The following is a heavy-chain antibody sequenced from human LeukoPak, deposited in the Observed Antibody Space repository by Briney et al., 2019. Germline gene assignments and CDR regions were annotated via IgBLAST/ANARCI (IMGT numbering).Heavy chain of an antibody. J-gene: IGHJ4*02. CDR1: GFTFSSYA. V-gene: IGHV3-23*01. CDR3: AKGPPMVRDAKALAHFDY. Sequence: GGSLRLSCAASGFTFSSYAMNWVRQAPGKGLEWVSAISGSGGSTYYAESVKGRFTISRDNSKNTLYLQTNSLRAEDTAVYYCAKGPPMVRDAKALAHFDYWGQGTLVTVSS. CDR2: ISGSGGST. D-gene: IGHD3-10*01.